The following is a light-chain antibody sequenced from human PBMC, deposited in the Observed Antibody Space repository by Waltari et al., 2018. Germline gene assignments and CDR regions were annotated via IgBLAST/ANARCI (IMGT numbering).Light chain of an antibody. CDR3: QVWHSSTVI. CDR1: NIGDES. J-gene: IGLJ2*01. CDR2: DDS. Sequence: SYVLTQPPSVSVAPGQTARFTCGGDNIGDESVHWYQQRPGQAPVLVVYDDSDRPSGIPEGFVCSNSGNTATLSISRVEAGDEADYYCQVWHSSTVIFGGGTKLTVL. V-gene: IGLV3-21*02.